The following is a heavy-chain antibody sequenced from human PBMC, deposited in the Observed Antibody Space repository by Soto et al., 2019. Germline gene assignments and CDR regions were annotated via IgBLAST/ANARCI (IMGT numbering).Heavy chain of an antibody. CDR3: ARAPPSYYYGSGSSRAFDY. CDR2: ISAYNGNT. D-gene: IGHD3-10*01. J-gene: IGHJ4*02. Sequence: QVQLVQSGAEVKKPGASVKVSCKASGYTFTSYGISWVRQAPGQGLEWMGWISAYNGNTNYAQKLQGRVSMTTDTSTSTAYMELRSLRSDDTAVYYCARAPPSYYYGSGSSRAFDYWGQGTLVTVSS. V-gene: IGHV1-18*04. CDR1: GYTFTSYG.